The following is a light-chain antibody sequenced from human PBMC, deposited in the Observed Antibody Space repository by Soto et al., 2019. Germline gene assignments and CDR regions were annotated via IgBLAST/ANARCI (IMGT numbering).Light chain of an antibody. CDR2: YND. Sequence: QSVLTQSPSVSGAPRQSVNISCSGNNSNIGSNAVHWYQQLPGKAPKLLMYYNDMLPSGVSDRFSGSKSGTSASLAISGLQSEDEGDYYCAPWDDRLTAWVFGGGTQLTVL. CDR3: APWDDRLTAWV. CDR1: NSNIGSNA. J-gene: IGLJ3*02. V-gene: IGLV1-36*01.